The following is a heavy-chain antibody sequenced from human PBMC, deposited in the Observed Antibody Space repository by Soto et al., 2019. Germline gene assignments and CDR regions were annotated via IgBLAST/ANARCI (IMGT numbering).Heavy chain of an antibody. CDR2: ISYDGSNK. V-gene: IGHV3-30-3*01. D-gene: IGHD5-18*01. CDR1: GFTFSSYA. Sequence: QVQLVESGGGVVQPGRSLRLSCAASGFTFSSYAMHWVRQAPGKGLEWGAVISYDGSNKYYADSVTGRFTISRDNSKNTLYLQMNSLRAEDKAVYYCARGLDVSTAMDPSISGYWGQGTLVTVSS. J-gene: IGHJ4*02. CDR3: ARGLDVSTAMDPSISGY.